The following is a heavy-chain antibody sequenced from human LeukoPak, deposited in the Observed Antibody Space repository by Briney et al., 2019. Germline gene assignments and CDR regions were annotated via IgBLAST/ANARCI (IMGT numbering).Heavy chain of an antibody. CDR1: GGTFSSYA. Sequence: ASVKVSCKASGGTFSSYAISWVRQAPGQGLEWMGRIIPILGIANYAQKFQGRVTITADKSTSTAYMELSSLRSEDTAVYYCARDTPYYYGSGSWNWFDPWGQGTLVTVSS. D-gene: IGHD3-10*01. J-gene: IGHJ5*02. CDR2: IIPILGIA. CDR3: ARDTPYYYGSGSWNWFDP. V-gene: IGHV1-69*04.